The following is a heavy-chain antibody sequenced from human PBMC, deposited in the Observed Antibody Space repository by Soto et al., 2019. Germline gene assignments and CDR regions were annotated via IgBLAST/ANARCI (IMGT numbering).Heavy chain of an antibody. J-gene: IGHJ5*02. CDR2: ISYDGSNK. CDR3: ARDVFDP. Sequence: GGALRLSCAASGFPFSSYAMHWVRQAPGKGLEWVAVISYDGSNKYYADSVKGRFTISRDNSKNTLYLQMNSLRAEDTAVYYCARDVFDPWGQGTLVTVSS. CDR1: GFPFSSYA. V-gene: IGHV3-30-3*01.